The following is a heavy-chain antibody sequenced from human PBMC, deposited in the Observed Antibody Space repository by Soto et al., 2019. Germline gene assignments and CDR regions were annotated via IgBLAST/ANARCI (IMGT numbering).Heavy chain of an antibody. J-gene: IGHJ1*01. CDR3: AHTVGLVVVTSEDEYFQH. D-gene: IGHD2-15*01. V-gene: IGHV2-5*02. Sequence: QITLKESGPTLVKPTQTLTLTCTFSGFSLSTNGVGVGWIRQPPGKALEWLAVIYWDDDKGYSPSLKNRLTITKDTSKNQVVLTMTNMDPVDTATYYCAHTVGLVVVTSEDEYFQHWGQGTQVTVSS. CDR1: GFSLSTNGVG. CDR2: IYWDDDK.